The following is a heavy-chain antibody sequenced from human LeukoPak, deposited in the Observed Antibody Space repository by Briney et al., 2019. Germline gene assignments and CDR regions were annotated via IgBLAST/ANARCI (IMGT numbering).Heavy chain of an antibody. CDR1: GIPFSDYY. D-gene: IGHD6-13*01. J-gene: IGHJ4*02. V-gene: IGHV3-11*03. CDR3: AAGTAADY. Sequence: GGSLRLSCVVSGIPFSDYYMNWSRQAPGKGLEWISYISSSSSYTDYADSVKGRFTISRDNTKNILYLQMNRLRVEDTAVYYCAAGTAADYWGLGTLVAVSS. CDR2: ISSSSSYT.